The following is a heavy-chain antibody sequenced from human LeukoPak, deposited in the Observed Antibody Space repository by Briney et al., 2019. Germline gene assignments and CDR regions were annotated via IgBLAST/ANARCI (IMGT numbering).Heavy chain of an antibody. CDR3: ASFDY. CDR1: GFTFSSYA. Sequence: GGSLRLSCAASGFTFSSYAMHWARQAPGKGLEWVAVISYDGSNKYYADSVKGRFTISRDNSKNTLYLQMNSLRAEDTAVYYCASFDYWGQGTLVTVSS. V-gene: IGHV3-30-3*01. J-gene: IGHJ4*02. CDR2: ISYDGSNK.